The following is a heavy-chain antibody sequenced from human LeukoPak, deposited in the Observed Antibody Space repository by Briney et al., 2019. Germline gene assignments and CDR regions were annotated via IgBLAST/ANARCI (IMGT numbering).Heavy chain of an antibody. D-gene: IGHD6-19*01. Sequence: GGSLRLSCAASGFTFSSYAMHWVRQPPGKGLEYVSAISSNGGSTYYANSVKGRFTISRDNSKNTLYLQMGSLRAEDMAVYYCARGAVAGTAFWGQGTLVTVSS. J-gene: IGHJ4*02. CDR3: ARGAVAGTAF. V-gene: IGHV3-64*01. CDR2: ISSNGGST. CDR1: GFTFSSYA.